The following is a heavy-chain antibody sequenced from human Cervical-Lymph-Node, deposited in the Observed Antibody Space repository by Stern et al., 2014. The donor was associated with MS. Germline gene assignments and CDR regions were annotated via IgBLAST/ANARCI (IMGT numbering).Heavy chain of an antibody. J-gene: IGHJ4*02. CDR2: ISYDGNHK. V-gene: IGHV3-30*03. CDR3: ARDYEDTSMLFDH. CDR1: GFTFSSYG. Sequence: HLVESGGAVVQPGRSLRLSCAASGFTFSSYGMHWVRQAPGKGLEWVTVISYDGNHKYYAASVKGRFTISRDNSKNTLHLQMNSVTPDDTAIYYCARDYEDTSMLFDHWGQGTLVTVSS. D-gene: IGHD2-8*01.